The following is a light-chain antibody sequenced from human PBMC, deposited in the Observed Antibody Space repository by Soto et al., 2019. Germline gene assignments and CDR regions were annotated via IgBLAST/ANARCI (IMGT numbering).Light chain of an antibody. Sequence: QSVLTQPPSASGSPGQSITISCSGTRSDIGSYNYVAWYQQFPGKTPKILIYGVSNRPSGVSSRFSGSKSGNTASLTISGLQAEDEADYYCISYTGSSTSYVFGSGTKVNVL. CDR2: GVS. CDR1: RSDIGSYNY. V-gene: IGLV2-14*01. J-gene: IGLJ1*01. CDR3: ISYTGSSTSYV.